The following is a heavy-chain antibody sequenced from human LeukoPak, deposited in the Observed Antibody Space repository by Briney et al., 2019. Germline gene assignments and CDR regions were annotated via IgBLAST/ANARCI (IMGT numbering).Heavy chain of an antibody. J-gene: IGHJ4*02. CDR3: ARDRSGAFDY. Sequence: GASVKVSCKASGYTFSGFYIYWVRQAPGQGLEWMGWINPNSGGTNYAQKFQGRVTMTRDTSISTAYMELSSLTTDDMGLYFCARDRSGAFDYWGQGTLVTVSS. D-gene: IGHD6-19*01. CDR2: INPNSGGT. CDR1: GYTFSGFY. V-gene: IGHV1-2*02.